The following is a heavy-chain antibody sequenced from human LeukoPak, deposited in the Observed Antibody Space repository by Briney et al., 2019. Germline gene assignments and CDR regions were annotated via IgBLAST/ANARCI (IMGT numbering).Heavy chain of an antibody. J-gene: IGHJ4*02. CDR3: ARLSGGSFTDY. CDR2: ISPSGDIT. CDR1: GFIFRSHG. V-gene: IGHV3-23*01. D-gene: IGHD2-8*02. Sequence: GGTLRLSCAASGFIFRSHGMNWVRQAPGKGLEWVSGISPSGDITYYADSVKGRFTISRDNSKNTVYLQMDSLRAEDTAVYYCARLSGGSFTDYWGQGTLVTVSS.